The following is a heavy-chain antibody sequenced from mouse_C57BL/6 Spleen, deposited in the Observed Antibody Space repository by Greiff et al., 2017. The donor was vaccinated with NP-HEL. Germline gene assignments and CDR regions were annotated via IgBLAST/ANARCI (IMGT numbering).Heavy chain of an antibody. V-gene: IGHV7-3*01. CDR3: ARGTGYFDV. Sequence: EVQLVESGGGLVQPGGSLSLSCAASGFTFTDYYMSWVRQPPGKALEWLGFIRNKANGYTTEYSASVKGRFTISRDNSQSILYLQMNALGAKDSATYYCARGTGYFDVWGTGTTVTVSS. CDR2: IRNKANGYTT. J-gene: IGHJ1*03. D-gene: IGHD3-3*01. CDR1: GFTFTDYY.